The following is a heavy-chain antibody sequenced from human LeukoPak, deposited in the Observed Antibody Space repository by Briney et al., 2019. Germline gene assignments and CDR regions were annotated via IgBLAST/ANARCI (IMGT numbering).Heavy chain of an antibody. CDR1: GFTFSSYA. J-gene: IGHJ4*02. V-gene: IGHV3-23*01. Sequence: PGRCLRLSCAASGFTFSSYAMSWVRQAPGKGLEWVSAISGSGGSTYYADSVKGRFTISRDNSKNTLYLQMNSLRAEDTAVYYCERFLEWSADYWGQGTLVTVSS. D-gene: IGHD3-3*01. CDR2: ISGSGGST. CDR3: ERFLEWSADY.